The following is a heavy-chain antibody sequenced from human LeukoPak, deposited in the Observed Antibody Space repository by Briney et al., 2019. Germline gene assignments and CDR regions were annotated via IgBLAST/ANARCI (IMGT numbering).Heavy chain of an antibody. Sequence: SETLSLTCTVSGYSISSGYYWGWIRQPPGKGLEWIGSIYHSGSTYYNPSLKSRVTISVDTSKNQFSLKLSSVTAADTAMYYCARDSSGPIPLWGQGTLVTVSS. V-gene: IGHV4-38-2*02. CDR1: GYSISSGYY. CDR3: ARDSSGPIPL. CDR2: IYHSGST. D-gene: IGHD6-19*01. J-gene: IGHJ4*02.